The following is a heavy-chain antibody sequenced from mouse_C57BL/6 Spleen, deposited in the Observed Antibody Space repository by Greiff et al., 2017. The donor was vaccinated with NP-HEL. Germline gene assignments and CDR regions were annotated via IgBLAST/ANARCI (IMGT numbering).Heavy chain of an antibody. V-gene: IGHV5-17*01. CDR2: ISSGSSTI. Sequence: EVKLMESGGGLVKPGGSLKLSCAASGFTFSDYGMHWVRQAPEKGLEWVAYISSGSSTIYYADTVKGRFTISRDNAKNTLFLQMTSLRSEDTAMYYCARHYSNYWFAYWGQGTLVTVSA. J-gene: IGHJ3*01. CDR3: ARHYSNYWFAY. CDR1: GFTFSDYG. D-gene: IGHD2-5*01.